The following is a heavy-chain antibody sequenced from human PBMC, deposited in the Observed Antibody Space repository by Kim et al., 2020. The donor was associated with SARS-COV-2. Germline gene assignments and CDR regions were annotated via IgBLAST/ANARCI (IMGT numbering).Heavy chain of an antibody. CDR2: ISAYNGNT. CDR3: ARDRYCSGGSCSQTDY. D-gene: IGHD2-15*01. V-gene: IGHV1-18*04. CDR1: GYTFTSYG. J-gene: IGHJ4*02. Sequence: ASVKVSCKASGYTFTSYGISWVRQAPGQGLEWMGWISAYNGNTNYAQKLQGRVTMTTDTSTSTAYMELRSLRSDDTAVYYCARDRYCSGGSCSQTDYWGEGRLVTDCS.